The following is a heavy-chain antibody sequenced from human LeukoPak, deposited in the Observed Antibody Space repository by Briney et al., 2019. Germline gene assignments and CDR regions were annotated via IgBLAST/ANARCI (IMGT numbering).Heavy chain of an antibody. CDR3: AGHLYSATYYY. CDR1: GGSISPYY. D-gene: IGHD1-26*01. V-gene: IGHV4-59*08. J-gene: IGHJ4*02. Sequence: PSETLSLTCTVSGGSISPYYWSWIRQPPGKGLEWIGYIHSSGNTNYNPALKSRVTISVDTSKSQFSLKVTSVTAADTAVYYCAGHLYSATYYYWGQGTLVTISS. CDR2: IHSSGNT.